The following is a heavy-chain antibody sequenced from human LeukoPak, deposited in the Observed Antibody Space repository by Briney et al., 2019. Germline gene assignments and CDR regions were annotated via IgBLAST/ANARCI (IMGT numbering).Heavy chain of an antibody. CDR2: IDGSGGST. Sequence: GGSLRLSCAASGFTFSTYWMYWVRQAPGKGLVWVSRIDGSGGSTYYADSVKGRFTISRDNAKNTLYLQMNSLRPEDTAVYYCASTWGHYYDSSGYYALSFDYWGQGTLVTVSS. J-gene: IGHJ4*02. CDR3: ASTWGHYYDSSGYYALSFDY. D-gene: IGHD3-22*01. CDR1: GFTFSTYW. V-gene: IGHV3-74*01.